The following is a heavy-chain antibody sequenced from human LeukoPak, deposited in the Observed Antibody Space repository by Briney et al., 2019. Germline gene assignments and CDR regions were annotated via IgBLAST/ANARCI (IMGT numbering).Heavy chain of an antibody. CDR1: GFTFSSYW. CDR2: IKQDGSEK. D-gene: IGHD3-9*01. Sequence: GGSLRLSCAASGFTFSSYWMSWVRQAPGKGLEWVANIKQDGSEKYYVDSVKGRFTISRDNAKNSLYLQMNSLRAEDTAVYYCARDVRLRYLDYDAFDIWGQGTMVTVSS. V-gene: IGHV3-7*01. J-gene: IGHJ3*02. CDR3: ARDVRLRYLDYDAFDI.